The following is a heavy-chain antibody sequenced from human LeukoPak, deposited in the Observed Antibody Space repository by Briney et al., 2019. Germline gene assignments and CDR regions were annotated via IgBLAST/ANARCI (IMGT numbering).Heavy chain of an antibody. CDR3: TRHQTNFYGSGAPFDP. V-gene: IGHV4-39*01. J-gene: IGHJ5*02. CDR2: LYHSGNS. D-gene: IGHD3-10*01. CDR1: GGSVTTTYY. Sequence: PSGTLSLTCSVSGGSVTTTYYWSWIRQPPGGGLEWIASLYHSGNSNYNPSLKSRVTMSVDTSKNQFSLQLTSMTAADTAIYYCTRHQTNFYGSGAPFDPWGQGTLVTVSS.